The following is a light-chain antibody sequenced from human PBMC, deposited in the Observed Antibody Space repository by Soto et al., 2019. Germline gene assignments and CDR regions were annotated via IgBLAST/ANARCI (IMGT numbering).Light chain of an antibody. CDR3: AAWDDSLNGEV. CDR1: SSNIGSNT. J-gene: IGLJ2*01. Sequence: QSVLTQPPSASGTPGQRVTISCSGTSSNIGSNTVHWYQQLPETAPKLLIYSSNQRPSGVPDRFSGSKTGTSASLAISGLQSEDEADYYCAAWDDSLNGEVFGGGTKLTVL. V-gene: IGLV1-44*01. CDR2: SSN.